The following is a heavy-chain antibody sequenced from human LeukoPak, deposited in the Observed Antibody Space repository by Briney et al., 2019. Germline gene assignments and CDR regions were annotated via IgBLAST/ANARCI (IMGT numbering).Heavy chain of an antibody. CDR2: ISAYNGNT. CDR1: GYTFTSYG. J-gene: IGHJ3*02. D-gene: IGHD3-3*01. Sequence: ASVKVSCKASGYTFTSYGISWVRQAPGQGLEWMGWISAYNGNTNYAQKLQGRVTMTTDTSTSTAYMELRSLRSDDTAVYYCARDLGRYDFWSGYQVDAFDIWGQGTMVTVSS. V-gene: IGHV1-18*01. CDR3: ARDLGRYDFWSGYQVDAFDI.